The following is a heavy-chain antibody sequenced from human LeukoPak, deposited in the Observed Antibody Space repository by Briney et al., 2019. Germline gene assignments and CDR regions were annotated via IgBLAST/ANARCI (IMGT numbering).Heavy chain of an antibody. CDR3: VRNWGEDY. CDR1: GFTVSSNH. V-gene: IGHV3-53*01. D-gene: IGHD7-27*01. CDR2: IYSGGST. J-gene: IGHJ4*02. Sequence: GGSLRLSCAASGFTVSSNHMSWVRQAPGKGLEWVSVIYSGGSTYYADSVKGRFTISRDNAKNTLFLQMNSLRAEDTAIYYCVRNWGEDYWGQGTLVTVSS.